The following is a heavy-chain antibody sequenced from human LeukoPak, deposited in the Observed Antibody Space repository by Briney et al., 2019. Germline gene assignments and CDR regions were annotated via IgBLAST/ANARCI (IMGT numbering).Heavy chain of an antibody. CDR2: IYYSGST. D-gene: IGHD1-1*01. CDR3: ARLLKERNYYMDV. CDR1: GGSISSYY. Sequence: SETLSLTCTVSGGSISSYYWSWIRQPPGKGLEWIGYIYYSGSTNYNPSLKSRVTISVDTSKNQFSLKLSSVTAADTAVYYCARLLKERNYYMDVWGKGTTVTVSS. J-gene: IGHJ6*03. V-gene: IGHV4-59*01.